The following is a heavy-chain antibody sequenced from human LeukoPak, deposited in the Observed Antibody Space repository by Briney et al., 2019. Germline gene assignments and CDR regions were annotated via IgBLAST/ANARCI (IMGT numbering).Heavy chain of an antibody. CDR3: ARLGSPGAYCYYGMDV. J-gene: IGHJ6*02. CDR2: IYPGDSDT. Sequence: GESLKISCKGSGYSFTSYWIGWVRQMPGKGLERMGIIYPGDSDTRYSPSFQGQVTISADKSISTAYLQWSSLKASDTAMYYCARLGSPGAYCYYGMDVWGQGTTVTVSS. D-gene: IGHD1-26*01. CDR1: GYSFTSYW. V-gene: IGHV5-51*01.